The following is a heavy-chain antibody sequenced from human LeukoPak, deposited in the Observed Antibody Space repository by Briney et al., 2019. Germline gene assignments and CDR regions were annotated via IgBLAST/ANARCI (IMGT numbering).Heavy chain of an antibody. D-gene: IGHD1-26*01. CDR1: GYTFTGYY. CDR3: VRDNTIVGASNWFDP. J-gene: IGHJ5*02. CDR2: INPNSGGT. V-gene: IGHV1-2*02. Sequence: ASVKVSCKASGYTFTGYYMHWVRQAPGQGLEWMGWINPNSGGTNYAQKFQGRVTMTRDTSISTAYMELSRLRSDDTAVYYCVRDNTIVGASNWFDPWGQGTLDTVSS.